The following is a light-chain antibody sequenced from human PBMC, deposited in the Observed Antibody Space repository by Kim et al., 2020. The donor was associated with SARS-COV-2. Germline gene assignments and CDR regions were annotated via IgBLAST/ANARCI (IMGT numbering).Light chain of an antibody. CDR3: QQYDNWWT. V-gene: IGKV3-15*01. Sequence: EIVMTQSPATLSVSPGERATLSCRASQSVSSNLAWYQQKPGQAPRHLIYGASTRATGIPARFSGSGSGTEFTLTISSLQSEDFAVYYCQQYDNWWTFGQGTKVDIK. J-gene: IGKJ1*01. CDR2: GAS. CDR1: QSVSSN.